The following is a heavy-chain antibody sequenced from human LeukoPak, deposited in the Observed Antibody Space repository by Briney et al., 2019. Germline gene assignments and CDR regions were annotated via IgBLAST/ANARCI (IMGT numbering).Heavy chain of an antibody. D-gene: IGHD3-22*01. Sequence: TSETLSLTCTVSGGSISSSTYYWGWIRQPPGKGLEWIGSIYYSGSTYYNPSLKSRVTISVDTSKNQFSLKLSSVTAADTAVYYCARQFYYDIGGSHYWGQRTLVTVSS. J-gene: IGHJ4*02. CDR1: GGSISSSTYY. V-gene: IGHV4-39*01. CDR2: IYYSGST. CDR3: ARQFYYDIGGSHY.